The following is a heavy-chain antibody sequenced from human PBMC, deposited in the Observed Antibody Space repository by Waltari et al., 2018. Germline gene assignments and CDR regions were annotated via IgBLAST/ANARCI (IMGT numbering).Heavy chain of an antibody. J-gene: IGHJ5*02. CDR3: ATVVLSAQTFDP. CDR2: ICHSGST. D-gene: IGHD2-2*01. V-gene: IGHV4-38-2*01. Sequence: QVQLQESGPGLVKPSEALSLTCAVSAYSISSTYCWGWIRQPPGKGLEWIGSICHSGSTYYNPSLKSRVSISVDTSKNQFSLKLSSVTAADAAVYYCATVVLSAQTFDPWGQGTLVTVSS. CDR1: AYSISSTYC.